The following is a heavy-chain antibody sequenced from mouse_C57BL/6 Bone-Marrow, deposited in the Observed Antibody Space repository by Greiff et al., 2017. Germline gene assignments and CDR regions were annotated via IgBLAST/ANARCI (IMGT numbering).Heavy chain of an antibody. V-gene: IGHV1-69*01. CDR2: IDPSDSYT. D-gene: IGHD1-1*01. CDR3: ARRHYYGSHFDV. J-gene: IGHJ1*03. CDR1: GYTFTSYW. Sequence: QVQLQQPGAELVMPGASVKLSCKASGYTFTSYWMHWVKQRPGQGLEWIGEIDPSDSYTNYNQKFKGKATLTVDKSSSTAYMQLSSLTSEDSAVYYCARRHYYGSHFDVWGTGTTVTVSS.